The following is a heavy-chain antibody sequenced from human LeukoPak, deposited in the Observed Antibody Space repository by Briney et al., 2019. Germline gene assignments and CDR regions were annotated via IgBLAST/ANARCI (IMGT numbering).Heavy chain of an antibody. D-gene: IGHD4-23*01. CDR1: GGSFSGYY. J-gene: IGHJ4*02. Sequence: SETLSLTCAVYGGSFSGYYWSWIRQPPGKGLEGIGEINHSGSTNYNPSLKSRVTISVDTSKNQFSLKLSSVTAADTAVYYCARVGGNRYYFDYWGQGTLVTVSS. V-gene: IGHV4-34*01. CDR2: INHSGST. CDR3: ARVGGNRYYFDY.